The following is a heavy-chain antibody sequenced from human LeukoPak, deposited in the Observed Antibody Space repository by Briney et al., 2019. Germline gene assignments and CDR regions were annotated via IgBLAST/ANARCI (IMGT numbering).Heavy chain of an antibody. CDR2: IYPGDSDT. Sequence: PGESLKISSKGSGYSFTSYWIGWVRQMPGKGLEWMRIIYPGDSDTRYSPSFQGQVTISADKSISTAYLQWSSLKASDTAMYYCARHSHVDTAMVTIYWGQGTLVTVSS. D-gene: IGHD5-18*01. J-gene: IGHJ4*02. V-gene: IGHV5-51*01. CDR3: ARHSHVDTAMVTIY. CDR1: GYSFTSYW.